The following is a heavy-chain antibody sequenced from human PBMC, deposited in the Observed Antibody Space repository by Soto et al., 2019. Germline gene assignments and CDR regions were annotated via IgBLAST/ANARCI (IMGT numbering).Heavy chain of an antibody. D-gene: IGHD2-2*01. CDR3: ARGRAGSTSWHYYYYYMDV. Sequence: QVQLQQWGAGLLKPSETLSLTCAVYGGSFSGYYWSWIRQPPGKGLEWIGEINHSGSTNYNPSLKSRVTRSVDTSKNQFSLKLSSVTAADTAVYYCARGRAGSTSWHYYYYYMDVWGKGTTVTVSS. CDR2: INHSGST. J-gene: IGHJ6*03. V-gene: IGHV4-34*01. CDR1: GGSFSGYY.